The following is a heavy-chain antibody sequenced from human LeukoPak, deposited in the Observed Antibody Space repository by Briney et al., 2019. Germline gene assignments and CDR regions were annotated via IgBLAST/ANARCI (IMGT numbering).Heavy chain of an antibody. J-gene: IGHJ4*02. Sequence: ASVRVSCKASGYTFTGYYMHWVRQAPGQGLEYMGWINPNSGGTSYAQEFQGRVTMTRDTSISTAYMELSRLTPDDTAVYYCTRASYRSSPDYWGQGTLVTVSS. CDR2: INPNSGGT. D-gene: IGHD6-6*01. V-gene: IGHV1-2*02. CDR1: GYTFTGYY. CDR3: TRASYRSSPDY.